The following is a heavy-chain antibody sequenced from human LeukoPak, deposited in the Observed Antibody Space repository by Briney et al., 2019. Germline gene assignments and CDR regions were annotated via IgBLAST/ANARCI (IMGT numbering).Heavy chain of an antibody. CDR2: INHSGST. J-gene: IGHJ4*02. D-gene: IGHD2-21*01. Sequence: SDTLSLTCAVYGGSFSGYYWSWIRQPPGKGLEWIGEINHSGSTNYNPSLKSRVTISVDTSKNQFSLKLSSVTAADTAVYYCARGGDCFDYWGQGTLVTVSS. CDR1: GGSFSGYY. V-gene: IGHV4-34*01. CDR3: ARGGDCFDY.